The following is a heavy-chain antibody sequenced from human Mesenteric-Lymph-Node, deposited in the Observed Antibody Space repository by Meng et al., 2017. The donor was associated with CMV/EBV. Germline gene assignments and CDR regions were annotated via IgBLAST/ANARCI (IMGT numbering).Heavy chain of an antibody. J-gene: IGHJ5*02. CDR3: ARGFRYCSSTSGLNWFDP. D-gene: IGHD2-2*01. CDR1: GGSVSSSY. V-gene: IGHV4-59*02. CDR2: IYYSGST. Sequence: SETLSLTCTVSGGSVSSSYWSWLRQPPGKGLEWVGYIYYSGSTNYYPSLTSRVTISVDTSKNQFDLKQSSVTAADTAVYYFARGFRYCSSTSGLNWFDPWGQGTLVTVSS.